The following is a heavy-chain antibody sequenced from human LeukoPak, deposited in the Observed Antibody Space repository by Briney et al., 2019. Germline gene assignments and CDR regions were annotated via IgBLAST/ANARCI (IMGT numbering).Heavy chain of an antibody. CDR2: IYWDDDK. Sequence: TLSLTCTVSGGSISSSSYYWGWIRQPPGKALEWLALIYWDDDKRYSPSLKSRLTITKDTSKNQVVLTMTNMDPVDTATYYCAHTYYYDSSGYYPVTYYFDYWGQGTLVTVSS. D-gene: IGHD3-22*01. CDR3: AHTYYYDSSGYYPVTYYFDY. J-gene: IGHJ4*02. CDR1: GGSISSSSYY. V-gene: IGHV2-5*02.